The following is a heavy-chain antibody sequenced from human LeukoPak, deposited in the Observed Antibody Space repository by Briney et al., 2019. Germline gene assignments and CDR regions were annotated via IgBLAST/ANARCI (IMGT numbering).Heavy chain of an antibody. CDR2: IKQDGSEK. V-gene: IGHV3-7*01. CDR3: ASEAKEVDY. J-gene: IGHJ4*02. CDR1: GFTFSSYA. Sequence: GRSLRLSCAASGFTFSSYAMHWVRQAPGKGLEWVANIKQDGSEKYYVDSVKGRFTISRDNAKNSLYLQMNSLRAEDTAVYYCASEAKEVDYWGQGTLVTVSS.